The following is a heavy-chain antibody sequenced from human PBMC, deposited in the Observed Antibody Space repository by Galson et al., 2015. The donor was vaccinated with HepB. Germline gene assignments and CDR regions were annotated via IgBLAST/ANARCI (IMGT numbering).Heavy chain of an antibody. CDR1: GDSVSSNSAA. V-gene: IGHV6-1*01. J-gene: IGHJ6*03. Sequence: CAISGDSVSSNSAAWNWIRQSPSRGLEWLGRTYYRSKWYNDYAVSVKSRITINPDTSKNQFSLQLNSVTPEDTAVYYCARTRRSISGSYYYYYYYMDVWGKGTTVTVSS. CDR3: ARTRRSISGSYYYYYYYMDV. CDR2: TYYRSKWYN. D-gene: IGHD1-26*01.